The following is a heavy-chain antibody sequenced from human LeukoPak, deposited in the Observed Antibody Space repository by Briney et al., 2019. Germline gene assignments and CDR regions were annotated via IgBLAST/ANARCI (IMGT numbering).Heavy chain of an antibody. CDR1: GYIFTGHY. CDR2: INPITGGT. Sequence: TSVKVSCKASGYIFTGHYMSWVRQVPGQGLEWMGRINPITGGTNYAQNFQGRVTMTRDTSISTTYMELSRLRSDDTAVYYCAKGPAYFGGDCYFYWGQGTLVTVSS. D-gene: IGHD2-21*02. V-gene: IGHV1-2*06. J-gene: IGHJ4*02. CDR3: AKGPAYFGGDCYFY.